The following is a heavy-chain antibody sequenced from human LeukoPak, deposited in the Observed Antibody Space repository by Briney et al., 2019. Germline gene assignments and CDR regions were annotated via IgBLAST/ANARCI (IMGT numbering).Heavy chain of an antibody. D-gene: IGHD6-13*01. CDR2: IHYSGST. CDR3: ARRCIAAAGTCFDY. J-gene: IGHJ4*02. V-gene: IGHV4-39*07. CDR1: GGSISSSSYY. Sequence: SETLSLTCTVSGGSISSSSYYWGWIRQPPGKGLEWIGSIHYSGSTNYNPSLKSRVTISVDTSKNQFSLKLSSVTAADTAVYYCARRCIAAAGTCFDYWGQGTLVTVSS.